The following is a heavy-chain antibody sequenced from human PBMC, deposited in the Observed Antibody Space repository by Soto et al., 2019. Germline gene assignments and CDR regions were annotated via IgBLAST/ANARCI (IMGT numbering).Heavy chain of an antibody. J-gene: IGHJ6*02. Sequence: GESLKISCKGSGYSFTDYWIGWVRQMPGKGLEWMGIIYPGDSDTRYSPSFQGQVTISADKSISTAYLQWSSLTASDIAMYYCARQNYGDYDVMDVWGQGTTVTVSS. CDR2: IYPGDSDT. V-gene: IGHV5-51*01. CDR3: ARQNYGDYDVMDV. CDR1: GYSFTDYW. D-gene: IGHD4-17*01.